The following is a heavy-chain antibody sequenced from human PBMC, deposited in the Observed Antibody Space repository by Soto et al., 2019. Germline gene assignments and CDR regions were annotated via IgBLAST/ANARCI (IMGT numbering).Heavy chain of an antibody. CDR3: ARAYDWDYA. CDR1: GFSLTTIGVG. V-gene: IGHV2-5*01. CDR2: IYWNDKM. Sequence: QITLKESGPTLVKPTQTLTLTCTFSGFSLTTIGVGVGWIRQPPGKALEWLGNIYWNDKMSYSPSLKNRLTITQDTSKNQVVLRITNMDHVDTATYYCARAYDWDYAWGQGILVTVSS. D-gene: IGHD1-20*01. J-gene: IGHJ5*02.